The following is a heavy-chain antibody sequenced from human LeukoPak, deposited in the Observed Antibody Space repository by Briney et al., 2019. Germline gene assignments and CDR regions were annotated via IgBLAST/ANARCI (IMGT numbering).Heavy chain of an antibody. CDR3: ARFGYSSGWYYYYYGMDV. J-gene: IGHJ6*02. Sequence: ASVNVSFTASGYTFTDYYMHWVRQAPGQGLEWMGWINPNSGGTNYAQKFQGRVTMTRDTSISTAYMELSRLRSDDTAVYYCARFGYSSGWYYYYYGMDVWGQGTTVTVSS. CDR1: GYTFTDYY. V-gene: IGHV1-2*02. CDR2: INPNSGGT. D-gene: IGHD6-19*01.